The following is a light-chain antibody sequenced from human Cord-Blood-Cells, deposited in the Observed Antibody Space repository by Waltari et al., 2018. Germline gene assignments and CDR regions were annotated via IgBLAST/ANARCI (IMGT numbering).Light chain of an antibody. V-gene: IGLV2-14*01. CDR3: SSYTSSSTYV. J-gene: IGLJ1*01. Sequence: QSALTQPASVSGSPGQSITISYTGTSSDVGGYNYVSWYQQHPGKAPKLMIYEVSNRPSGVSNRFSGSKSGNTASLTSSGLQAEDEAEYYCSSYTSSSTYVFGTGTKVTVL. CDR2: EVS. CDR1: SSDVGGYNY.